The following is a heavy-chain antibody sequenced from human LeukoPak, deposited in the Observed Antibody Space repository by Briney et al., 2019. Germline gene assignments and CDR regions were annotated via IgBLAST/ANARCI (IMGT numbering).Heavy chain of an antibody. Sequence: SETLSLTCTVSGGSISSSSYYWGWIRQPPGTGLEWIGSIYYSGSTYYNPSLKSRVTISVDTSKNQFSLKLSSVTAADTAVYYCAIGDYYDSSGYYYVWGQGTLVTVSS. D-gene: IGHD3-22*01. CDR3: AIGDYYDSSGYYYV. CDR1: GGSISSSSYY. J-gene: IGHJ4*02. CDR2: IYYSGST. V-gene: IGHV4-39*01.